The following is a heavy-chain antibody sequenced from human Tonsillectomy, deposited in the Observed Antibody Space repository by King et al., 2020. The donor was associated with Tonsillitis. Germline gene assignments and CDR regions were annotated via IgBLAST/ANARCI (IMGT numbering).Heavy chain of an antibody. D-gene: IGHD3-10*01. J-gene: IGHJ2*01. V-gene: IGHV3-33*08. CDR2: IWYDGSNK. Sequence: VQLVESGGGVVQPGRSLRLSCAASGFIFSSYGMHWVRQAPGKGLEWVAVIWYDGSNKYYADSVKGRFTISRDNSKNTLYLQMNTLRAEDTAVYYCTRSPSSVYGSGNWDLWGRGTLVTVSS. CDR3: TRSPSSVYGSGNWDL. CDR1: GFIFSSYG.